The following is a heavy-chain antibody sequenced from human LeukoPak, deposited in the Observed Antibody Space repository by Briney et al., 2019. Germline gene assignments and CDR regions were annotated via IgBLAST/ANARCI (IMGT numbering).Heavy chain of an antibody. CDR1: GFTFSSYG. Sequence: GGSLRLSCAASGFTFSSYGMHWVRQAPGKGLEWVAFIRYDGSNKYYADSVKGRFTISRDNSKNTLYLQLNSLRTEDTAVYYCASDWGVGASTFYFFDYWGQGTLVTVSS. J-gene: IGHJ4*02. D-gene: IGHD1-26*01. CDR3: ASDWGVGASTFYFFDY. CDR2: IRYDGSNK. V-gene: IGHV3-30*02.